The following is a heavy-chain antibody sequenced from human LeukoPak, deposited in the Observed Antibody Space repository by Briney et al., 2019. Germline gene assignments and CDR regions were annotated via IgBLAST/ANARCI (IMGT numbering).Heavy chain of an antibody. Sequence: PGGSLRLSCAASGFTFSSYWMSWDRQAPGKGLEWVANIKQDGSEKYYVDSVKGRFTISRDNAKNSLYLQMNSLRAEDTAVYYCASLYSSSWTGLDYWGQGTLVTVSS. J-gene: IGHJ4*02. CDR1: GFTFSSYW. V-gene: IGHV3-7*01. D-gene: IGHD6-13*01. CDR2: IKQDGSEK. CDR3: ASLYSSSWTGLDY.